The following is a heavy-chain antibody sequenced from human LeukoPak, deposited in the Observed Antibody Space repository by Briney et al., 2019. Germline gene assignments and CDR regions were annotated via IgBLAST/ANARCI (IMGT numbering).Heavy chain of an antibody. D-gene: IGHD2-15*01. CDR3: AREKSGKRYCSGGSCYYFDY. CDR1: GGSFSGYY. V-gene: IGHV4-34*01. CDR2: INHSGST. Sequence: SETLSLTCAVYGGSFSGYYWSWIRQPPGKGLEWIGEINHSGSTNYNPSLKSRVTISVDTSKNQFSLKLSSVTAADTAVYYCAREKSGKRYCSGGSCYYFDYWGQGTLVTVSS. J-gene: IGHJ4*02.